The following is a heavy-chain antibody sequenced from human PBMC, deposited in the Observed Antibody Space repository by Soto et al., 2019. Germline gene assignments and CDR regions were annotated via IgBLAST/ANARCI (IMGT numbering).Heavy chain of an antibody. CDR3: AREGYYGSGSYISPFDI. D-gene: IGHD3-10*01. CDR2: ISAYNGNT. J-gene: IGHJ3*02. Sequence: AASVKVSCKASGYTFTSYGISWVRQAPGQGLEWMGWISAYNGNTNYAQKLQGRVTMTTDTSTSTAYMELRSLRSDDTAVYYCAREGYYGSGSYISPFDIWGQGTMVTVSS. CDR1: GYTFTSYG. V-gene: IGHV1-18*01.